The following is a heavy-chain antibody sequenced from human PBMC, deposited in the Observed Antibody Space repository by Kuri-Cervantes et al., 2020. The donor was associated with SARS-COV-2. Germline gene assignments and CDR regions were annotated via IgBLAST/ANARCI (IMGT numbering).Heavy chain of an antibody. Sequence: GESLKISCAASGFTFSSYSMNWVRQAPGKGLEWVSYISSSSSTIYYADSVKGRFTISRDNAKNSLYLQMNSLRAEDTAVYYCARDGRPQVVIAGLGAFDIWGQGTMVTVSS. D-gene: IGHD2-21*01. V-gene: IGHV3-48*04. CDR3: ARDGRPQVVIAGLGAFDI. CDR2: ISSSSSTI. CDR1: GFTFSSYS. J-gene: IGHJ3*02.